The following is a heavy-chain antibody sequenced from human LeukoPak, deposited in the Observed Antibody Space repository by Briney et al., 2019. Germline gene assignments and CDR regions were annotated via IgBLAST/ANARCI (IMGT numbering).Heavy chain of an antibody. J-gene: IGHJ3*02. CDR2: INHSGST. D-gene: IGHD3-10*01. V-gene: IGHV4-39*07. Sequence: PSETLSLTCTVSGGSISSGGYYWSWIRQPPGKGLEWIGEINHSGSTNYNPSLKSRVTISVDTSKNQFSLKLSSVTAADTAVYYCARFRTARWSGSRDAFDIWGQGTMVTVSS. CDR3: ARFRTARWSGSRDAFDI. CDR1: GGSISSGGYY.